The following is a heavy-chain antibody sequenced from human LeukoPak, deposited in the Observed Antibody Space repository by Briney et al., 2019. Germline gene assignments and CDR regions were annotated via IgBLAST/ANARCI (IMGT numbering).Heavy chain of an antibody. CDR2: ISSSSSYT. J-gene: IGHJ4*02. Sequence: GGSLRLSCAASGFTFSDYYMSWIRQAPGKGLEWVSYISSSSSYTNYADSVKGRFTISRDNAKNSLYLQMNSLRAEDTAVYYWKVTTVTSFDYWGQGTLVTVSS. V-gene: IGHV3-11*06. CDR3: KVTTVTSFDY. CDR1: GFTFSDYY. D-gene: IGHD4-17*01.